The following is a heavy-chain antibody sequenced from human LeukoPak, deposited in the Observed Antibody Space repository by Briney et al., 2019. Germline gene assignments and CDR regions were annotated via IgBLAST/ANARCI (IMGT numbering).Heavy chain of an antibody. CDR2: ISYDGSNK. Sequence: GGSLRLSCAASGFTFSSFAMSGVGQAPGKGLEWGAVISYDGSNKYHADSVKGRFTISRDNSKNTLDLQMNSLRAEDTAVYYCARDRQRRHNQLLVDYWGQGTLVTVSS. J-gene: IGHJ4*02. V-gene: IGHV3-30-3*01. D-gene: IGHD2-2*01. CDR1: GFTFSSFA. CDR3: ARDRQRRHNQLLVDY.